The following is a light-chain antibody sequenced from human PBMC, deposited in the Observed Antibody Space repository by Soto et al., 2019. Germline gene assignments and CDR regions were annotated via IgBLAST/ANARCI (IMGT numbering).Light chain of an antibody. CDR3: QQYGSSPLT. J-gene: IGKJ4*01. CDR2: GAS. Sequence: LAQSPGIVSLSPGERATLSCRASQTISGTSFAWYQQKPGQAPRLLIYGASSRATGIPDRFTGSGSATDFTLTISRLEPEDFGVYYCQQYGSSPLTFGGGTKVDI. CDR1: QTISGTS. V-gene: IGKV3-20*01.